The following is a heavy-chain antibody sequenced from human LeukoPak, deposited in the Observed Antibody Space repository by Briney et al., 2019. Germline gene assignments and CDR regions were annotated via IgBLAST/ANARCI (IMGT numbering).Heavy chain of an antibody. J-gene: IGHJ3*02. CDR1: GGSFSGYY. CDR2: IYYSGST. V-gene: IGHV4-31*11. Sequence: SETLSLTCAVYGGSFSGYYWSWIRQHPGKGLEWIGYIYYSGSTYYNPSLKSRVTISVDTSKNQFSLRLSSVTAADTAVYYCARELDRITMDTLDAFDIWGQGTMVTVSS. D-gene: IGHD3-10*01. CDR3: ARELDRITMDTLDAFDI.